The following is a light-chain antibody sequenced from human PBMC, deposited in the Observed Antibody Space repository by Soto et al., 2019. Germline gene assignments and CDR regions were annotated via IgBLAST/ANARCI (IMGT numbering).Light chain of an antibody. J-gene: IGKJ2*01. V-gene: IGKV2-30*01. CDR3: MQGTHWPYT. CDR2: KVS. Sequence: DVVMTRSPLSLPVTLGQPASISCRSSQNLVYSDGSTYLSWFQQRPGQAPRRLIYKVSNRDSGVPDRFSGSGSGTDFTLKISRVEAEDVAIYFCMQGTHWPYTFGQGTKLETK. CDR1: QNLVYSDGSTY.